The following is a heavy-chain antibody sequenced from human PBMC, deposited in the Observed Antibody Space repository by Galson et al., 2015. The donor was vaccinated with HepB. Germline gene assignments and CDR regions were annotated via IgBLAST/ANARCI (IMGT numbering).Heavy chain of an antibody. D-gene: IGHD3-3*01. CDR1: GFTFSSYA. CDR2: ISGSGGST. V-gene: IGHV3-23*01. CDR3: AKDGYYDFWSAPIDAFDI. Sequence: SLRLSCAASGFTFSSYAMSWVRQAPGKGLEWVSAISGSGGSTYYADSVKGRFTISRDNSKNTLYLQMNRLRAEDTAVCYCAKDGYYDFWSAPIDAFDIWGQGTMVTVSS. J-gene: IGHJ3*02.